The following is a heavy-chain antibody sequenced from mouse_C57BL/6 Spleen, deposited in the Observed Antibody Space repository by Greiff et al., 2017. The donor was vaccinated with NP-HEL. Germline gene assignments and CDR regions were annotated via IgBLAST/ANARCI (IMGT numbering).Heavy chain of an antibody. CDR1: GYAFSSSW. CDR3: ARKGLTMTGYFDV. D-gene: IGHD1-1*02. J-gene: IGHJ1*03. CDR2: IYPGDGDT. Sequence: QVQLQQSGPELVKPGASVKISCKASGYAFSSSWMNWVKQRPGKGLEWIGRIYPGDGDTNYNGKFKGKATLTADKSSSTAYMQLSSLTSEDSAVYFCARKGLTMTGYFDVWGTGTTVTVSS. V-gene: IGHV1-82*01.